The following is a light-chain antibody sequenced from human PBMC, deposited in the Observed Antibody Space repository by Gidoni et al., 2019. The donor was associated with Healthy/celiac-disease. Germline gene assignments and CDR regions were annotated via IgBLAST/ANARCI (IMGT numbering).Light chain of an antibody. CDR1: PSISSW. J-gene: IGKJ1*01. V-gene: IGKV1-5*01. CDR2: DAS. Sequence: DIQMTQSPSTLSASVGDRVTITCRASPSISSWLAWYQQKPGKAHKLLFYDASSLESGVPSRFSGSGSGTEFTLTSSSLQPDDFATYYCQHYNSYSWTFGQGTKVEIK. CDR3: QHYNSYSWT.